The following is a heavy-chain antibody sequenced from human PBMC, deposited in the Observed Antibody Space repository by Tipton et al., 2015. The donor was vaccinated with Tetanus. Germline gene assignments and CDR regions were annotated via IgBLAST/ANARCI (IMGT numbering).Heavy chain of an antibody. CDR1: GGSFSGYY. V-gene: IGHV4-34*01. J-gene: IGHJ4*02. CDR2: INHSGST. Sequence: TLSLTCAVYGGSFSGYYWSWIRQPPGKGLEWIGEINHSGSTNYNPSLKSRVTISVDTSKNQFSLKLSSVTAADTAVYYCARDPHDYGDYWGQGTLVTVSS. CDR3: ARDPHDYGDY.